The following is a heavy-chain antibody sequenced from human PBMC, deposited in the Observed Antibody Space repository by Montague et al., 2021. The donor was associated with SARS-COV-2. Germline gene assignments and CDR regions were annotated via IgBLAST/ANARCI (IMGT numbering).Heavy chain of an antibody. Sequence: SETLSLTCTVSGGSISGYFWSWIRQPPGKGLEWIGFSNYSGTTNYNPTLKSRVAISIETSKNQFSLKLNSVTAADTAAYYCAANDYFAARRFDFWGQGTWVTVSS. CDR2: SNYSGTT. D-gene: IGHD3-16*01. V-gene: IGHV4-59*08. CDR1: GGSISGYF. CDR3: AANDYFAARRFDF. J-gene: IGHJ4*02.